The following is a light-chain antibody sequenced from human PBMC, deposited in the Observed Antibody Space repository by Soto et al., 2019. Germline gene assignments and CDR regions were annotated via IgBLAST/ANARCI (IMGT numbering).Light chain of an antibody. Sequence: EIVMTQSPATLSVSPGERVTLSCRASQNIGSNLAWYQQKFGQAPRLLIYGASTRVTGIPARFSGSGSGTEFTLSISSLQSEDFAVYYCQQYNSWPLITFGQGTRLEI. CDR3: QQYNSWPLIT. J-gene: IGKJ5*01. V-gene: IGKV3-15*01. CDR1: QNIGSN. CDR2: GAS.